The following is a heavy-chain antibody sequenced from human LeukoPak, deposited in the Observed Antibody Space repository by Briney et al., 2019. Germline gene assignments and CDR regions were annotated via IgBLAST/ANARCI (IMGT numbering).Heavy chain of an antibody. CDR3: ARDQRITIFGVVTQRFDP. Sequence: GASVKVSCKASGYTFTSYYMHWVRQSPGQGLEWKGIINPSGGSTSYAQKFQGRVTMTRDTSTSTVYMELSSLRSEDTAVYYCARDQRITIFGVVTQRFDPWGQGTLVTVSS. V-gene: IGHV1-46*01. CDR1: GYTFTSYY. D-gene: IGHD3-3*01. J-gene: IGHJ5*02. CDR2: INPSGGST.